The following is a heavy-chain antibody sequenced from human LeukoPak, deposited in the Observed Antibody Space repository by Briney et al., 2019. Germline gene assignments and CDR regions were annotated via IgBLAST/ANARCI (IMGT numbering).Heavy chain of an antibody. Sequence: GSLRLSCAASGFTFSSYAMHWVRQAPGKGLEWVAVISYDGSNKYYADSVKGRFTISRDNSKNTLYLQMNSLRAEDTAVYYCARDGHYYDSSGYYAYYFDYWGQGTLVTVSS. CDR3: ARDGHYYDSSGYYAYYFDY. V-gene: IGHV3-30*01. D-gene: IGHD3-22*01. CDR1: GFTFSSYA. J-gene: IGHJ4*02. CDR2: ISYDGSNK.